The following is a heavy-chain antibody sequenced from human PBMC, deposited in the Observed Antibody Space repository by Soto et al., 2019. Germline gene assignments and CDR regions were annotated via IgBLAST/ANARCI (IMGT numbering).Heavy chain of an antibody. V-gene: IGHV1-58*01. CDR2: IVVGSGNT. D-gene: IGHD3-9*01. Sequence: SVKVSCKASGFTFTSSAVQWVRQARGQRLEWIGWIVVGSGNTNYAQKFQERVTITRDMSTSTAYMELSSLRSEDTAVYYCARFRYDILTGSPYYFDYWGQGTLVTVSS. CDR1: GFTFTSSA. J-gene: IGHJ4*02. CDR3: ARFRYDILTGSPYYFDY.